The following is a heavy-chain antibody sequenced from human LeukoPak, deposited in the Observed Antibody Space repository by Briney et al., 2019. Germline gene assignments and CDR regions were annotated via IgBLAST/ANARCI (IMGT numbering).Heavy chain of an antibody. V-gene: IGHV3-11*06. Sequence: PGGSLRLSCAASGFTFSDYYMSWIRQAPGKGLEWVSYISSSSGYTNYADSVKGRFTISRDNAKNSLYLQMNSLRAEDTAVYYCARDSDTAMVNPTDAFDIWGQGTMVTVSS. J-gene: IGHJ3*02. CDR2: ISSSSGYT. CDR1: GFTFSDYY. CDR3: ARDSDTAMVNPTDAFDI. D-gene: IGHD5-18*01.